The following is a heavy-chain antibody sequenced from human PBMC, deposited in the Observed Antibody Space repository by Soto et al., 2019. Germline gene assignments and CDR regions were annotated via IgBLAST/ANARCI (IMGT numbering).Heavy chain of an antibody. CDR3: ARIRAYPYHYDF. Sequence: GGPLRLCCAASGFTFSNYSMHWVRQAPGKGLEWVAVISYDGSNRYYADSVKGRFTISRDNSKNTLYLQMNSLRAEDTATYYCARIRAYPYHYDFWGQGTLVTVSS. CDR1: GFTFSNYS. D-gene: IGHD5-18*01. J-gene: IGHJ4*02. CDR2: ISYDGSNR. V-gene: IGHV3-30*03.